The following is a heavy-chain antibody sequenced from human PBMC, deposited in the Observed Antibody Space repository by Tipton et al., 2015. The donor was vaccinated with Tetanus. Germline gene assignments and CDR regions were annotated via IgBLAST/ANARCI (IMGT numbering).Heavy chain of an antibody. CDR3: AKDRLFRHDRGYCDY. CDR1: GFTFSSYA. D-gene: IGHD4/OR15-4a*01. CDR2: ISGSGGST. J-gene: IGHJ4*02. Sequence: SLRLSCAASGFTFSSYAMSWVHQAPGKGLEWVSAISGSGGSTYYADSVKGRFTISRDNSKNTLYLQMDSLRAEDTAVYYCAKDRLFRHDRGYCDYWGQGTLVTVSS. V-gene: IGHV3-23*01.